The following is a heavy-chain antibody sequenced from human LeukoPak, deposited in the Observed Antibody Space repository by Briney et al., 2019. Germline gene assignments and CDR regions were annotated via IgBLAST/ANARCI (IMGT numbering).Heavy chain of an antibody. CDR3: ARDRVTIFGVVPVLAFDI. D-gene: IGHD3-3*01. V-gene: IGHV6-1*01. CDR2: TYYRSKWYN. CDR1: GDSVSSNSAA. J-gene: IGHJ3*02. Sequence: SQTLSLTCAIPGDSVSSNSAAWNWIRQSPSRGLEWLGRTYYRSKWYNDYAVSVKSRITINPDTSKNQFSLQLNSVTPEDTAVYYCARDRVTIFGVVPVLAFDIWGQGTMVTVSS.